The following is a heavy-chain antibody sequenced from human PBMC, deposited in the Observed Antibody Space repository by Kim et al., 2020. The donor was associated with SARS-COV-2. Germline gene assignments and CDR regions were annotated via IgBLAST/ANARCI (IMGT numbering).Heavy chain of an antibody. V-gene: IGHV3-11*01. J-gene: IGHJ4*02. CDR3: ARVEDLITIFGVAHPVFDY. D-gene: IGHD3-3*01. Sequence: KGRVTIARDNAKNSLYRQMNSMRAEDTAVYYCARVEDLITIFGVAHPVFDYWGQGTLVTVSS.